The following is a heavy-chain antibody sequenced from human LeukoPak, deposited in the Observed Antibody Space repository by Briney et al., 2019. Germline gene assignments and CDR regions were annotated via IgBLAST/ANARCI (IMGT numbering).Heavy chain of an antibody. D-gene: IGHD6-13*01. Sequence: PGGSLRLSCVASRFTFSNYAMSWIRQAPGKGLEWVSSISVGGTTTYYADSVRGRFSISRDNSENTLYLQMNGLRADDTAVYSCAKGFTSSSSDYWGQGTLVTVSS. CDR1: RFTFSNYA. CDR2: ISVGGTTT. V-gene: IGHV3-23*01. J-gene: IGHJ4*02. CDR3: AKGFTSSSSDY.